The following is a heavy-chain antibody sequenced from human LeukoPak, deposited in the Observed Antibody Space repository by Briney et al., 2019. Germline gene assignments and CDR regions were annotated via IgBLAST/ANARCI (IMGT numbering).Heavy chain of an antibody. J-gene: IGHJ4*02. Sequence: ASVKVSCKASGYTFTSYYMHWVRQAPGQGLEWMGIINPSGGSTSYAQKFQGRVTMTRDTSTSTVYMELSSLRSEDTAVSYCARESGSMVRGDKDFDYWGQGTLVTVSS. V-gene: IGHV1-46*01. CDR3: ARESGSMVRGDKDFDY. CDR1: GYTFTSYY. D-gene: IGHD3-10*01. CDR2: INPSGGST.